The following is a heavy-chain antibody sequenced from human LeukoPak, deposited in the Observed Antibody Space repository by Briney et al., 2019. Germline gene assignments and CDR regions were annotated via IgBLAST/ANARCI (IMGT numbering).Heavy chain of an antibody. V-gene: IGHV3-30*02. CDR2: ITYDGAKK. CDR3: AKDHPLRIYGGYDGDFHDY. D-gene: IGHD5-12*01. Sequence: GGSLRLSCEASGFTFSHFAIHWVRQGPGKGLEWVAYITYDGAKKDYVDSVKGRFTISRDNSKNTVHLQMISLRPDDTAVYFCAKDHPLRIYGGYDGDFHDYWGQGTPVTVSS. CDR1: GFTFSHFA. J-gene: IGHJ4*02.